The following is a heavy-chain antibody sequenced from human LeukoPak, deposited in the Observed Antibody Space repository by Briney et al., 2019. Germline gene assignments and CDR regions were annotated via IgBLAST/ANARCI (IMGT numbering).Heavy chain of an antibody. CDR1: GHTFTNYA. D-gene: IGHD6-19*01. CDR2: INTGNGNT. J-gene: IGHJ4*02. CDR3: ARAVKYRSGPLTDLLPYYFDY. Sequence: ASVKVSGNAAGHTFTNYAMHWVRQAPGQRLEWMGWINTGNGNTKYSQEFQGRVTITRDTSANTAYMELSSLRSEDMAVYYCARAVKYRSGPLTDLLPYYFDYWGQGTLVTVSS. V-gene: IGHV1-3*03.